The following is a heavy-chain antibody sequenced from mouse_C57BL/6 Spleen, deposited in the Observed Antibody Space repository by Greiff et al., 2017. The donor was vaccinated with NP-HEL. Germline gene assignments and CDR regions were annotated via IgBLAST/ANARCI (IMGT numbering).Heavy chain of an antibody. CDR1: GYTFTSYW. J-gene: IGHJ1*03. V-gene: IGHV1-55*01. D-gene: IGHD1-1*01. Sequence: VQLQQSGAELVKPGASVKMSCKASGYTFTSYWITWVKQRPGQGLEWIGDIYPGSGSTNYNEKFKSKATLTVDTSYSTAYMQLSSLTSEDSAVYYCAKAYYYVSSYGYFDVWGTGTTVTVSS. CDR2: IYPGSGST. CDR3: AKAYYYVSSYGYFDV.